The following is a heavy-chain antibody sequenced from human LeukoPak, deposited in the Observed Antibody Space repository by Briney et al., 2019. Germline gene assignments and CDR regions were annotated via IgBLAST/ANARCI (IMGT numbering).Heavy chain of an antibody. CDR1: GFTFSSYA. CDR2: TSTSGGSA. D-gene: IGHD1-26*01. J-gene: IGHJ4*02. V-gene: IGHV3-23*01. CDR3: ARYSGSYYYPPAWDL. Sequence: GGSLRLSCAASGFTFSSYAMSWVRQAPGKGLEWVSATSTSGGSAYYADSVKGRFTISRDNSKNTLHLQMDSLRADDTAVYYCARYSGSYYYPPAWDLWGQGTLVTVSS.